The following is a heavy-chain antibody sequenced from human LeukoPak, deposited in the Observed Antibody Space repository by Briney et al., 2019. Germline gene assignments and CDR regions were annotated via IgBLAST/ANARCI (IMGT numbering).Heavy chain of an antibody. CDR2: MDSNSGNT. CDR1: GYTFTGYD. J-gene: IGHJ4*02. Sequence: ASVKVSCKASGYTFTGYDINWVRQATGQGLEWMGWMDSNSGNTGYAQKFQGRVTMTRNTSISTAYMELSSLRSEDTAVHYCARALSGCVLCFDYWGQGTLVTVSS. D-gene: IGHD6-19*01. V-gene: IGHV1-8*01. CDR3: ARALSGCVLCFDY.